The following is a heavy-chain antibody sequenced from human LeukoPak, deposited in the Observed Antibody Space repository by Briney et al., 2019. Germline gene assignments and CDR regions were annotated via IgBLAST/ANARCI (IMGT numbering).Heavy chain of an antibody. V-gene: IGHV4-31*03. CDR1: GGSSNSGGYY. Sequence: PSETLSLTCTVSGGSSNSGGYYWSWIRQHPGKGLEWIGNIYYSGSTYYNPSLKSRVTISVDTSKNQFSLKLSSVTAADTAVYYCAREKPLYYDFWSGYYFDYWGQGTLVTVSS. D-gene: IGHD3-3*01. CDR2: IYYSGST. CDR3: AREKPLYYDFWSGYYFDY. J-gene: IGHJ4*02.